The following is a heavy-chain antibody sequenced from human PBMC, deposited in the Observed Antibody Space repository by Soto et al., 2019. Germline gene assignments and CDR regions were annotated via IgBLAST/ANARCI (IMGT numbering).Heavy chain of an antibody. CDR3: ARIEMCLFTTMIVVVITAWGLDY. D-gene: IGHD3-22*01. Sequence: TLSLTCTFSGFSLSTSGMCVTWMRQPPGKALEWLALVDWDDDKYYSTSLKTRLTISKDTSKNQVVLTTTNMDPVDTATYYCARIEMCLFTTMIVVVITAWGLDYWGQGTLVTVSS. V-gene: IGHV2-70*01. CDR2: VDWDDDK. J-gene: IGHJ4*02. CDR1: GFSLSTSGMC.